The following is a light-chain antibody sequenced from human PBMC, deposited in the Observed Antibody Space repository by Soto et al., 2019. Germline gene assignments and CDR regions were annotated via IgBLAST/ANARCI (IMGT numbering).Light chain of an antibody. CDR3: QQRSTWS. CDR1: QSVSRY. CDR2: DAS. V-gene: IGKV3-11*01. Sequence: EMVLTQSPATLSLSPGETATLSGRASQSVSRYLAWYQQKPGQTPRLLIYDASNRATGIPARFSGSGSGTDFTLTISSLEPEDFAVYYCQQRSTWSFGQGTRLDIK. J-gene: IGKJ5*01.